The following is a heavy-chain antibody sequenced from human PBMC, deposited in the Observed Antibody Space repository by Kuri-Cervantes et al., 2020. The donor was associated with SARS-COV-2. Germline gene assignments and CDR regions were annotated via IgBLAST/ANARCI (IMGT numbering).Heavy chain of an antibody. D-gene: IGHD3-10*01. J-gene: IGHJ6*02. CDR1: GYTFSVYY. CDR3: ARGMVRGIIQYYYYAMDV. CDR2: INPNSGGT. Sequence: ASVKVSCKASGYTFSVYYMYWVRQAPGQGLEWMGWINPNSGGTNYAQKFQGWVTMTRDTSISTAYMELSRPRSDDTAVYYRARGMVRGIIQYYYYAMDVWGQGTTVTVSS. V-gene: IGHV1-2*04.